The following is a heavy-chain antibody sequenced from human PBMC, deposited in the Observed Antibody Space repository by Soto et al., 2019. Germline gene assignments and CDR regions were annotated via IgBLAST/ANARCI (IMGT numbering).Heavy chain of an antibody. V-gene: IGHV3-33*01. CDR2: IWYDGSNK. CDR3: ARQGVAVAGPHEYFQH. J-gene: IGHJ1*01. Sequence: GGSLRLSCAASGFTFSSYGMHWVRQAPGKGLEWVAVIWYDGSNKYYADSVKGRLTISRDNSKNTLYLQMNSLRAEDTAVYYCARQGVAVAGPHEYFQHWGQGTLVTVSS. CDR1: GFTFSSYG. D-gene: IGHD6-19*01.